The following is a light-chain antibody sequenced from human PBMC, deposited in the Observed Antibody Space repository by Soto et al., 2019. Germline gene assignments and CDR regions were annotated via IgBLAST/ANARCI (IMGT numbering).Light chain of an antibody. Sequence: EILMTQSPATVSVTPGERATLSCRASQSVSRKLAWYQHKPGQAPRLLIYDTSTRAADIPARFSGSGSGTDFTLTINRLEPEDFAVYYCHHYGSSPYTFGLGTRLEI. J-gene: IGKJ5*01. V-gene: IGKV3-15*01. CDR2: DTS. CDR3: HHYGSSPYT. CDR1: QSVSRK.